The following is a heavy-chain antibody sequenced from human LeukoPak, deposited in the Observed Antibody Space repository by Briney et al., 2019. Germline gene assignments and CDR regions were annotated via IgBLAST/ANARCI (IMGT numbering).Heavy chain of an antibody. V-gene: IGHV1-69*05. Sequence: ASVKVSCKASGYTFTSYYMHWVRQAPGQGLEWMGRIIPIFGTANYAQKFQGRVTITTDESTSTAYMELSSLRSEDTAVYYCARGSSGWYTYFDYWGQGTLVTVSS. CDR2: IIPIFGTA. CDR3: ARGSSGWYTYFDY. CDR1: GYTFTSYY. J-gene: IGHJ4*02. D-gene: IGHD6-19*01.